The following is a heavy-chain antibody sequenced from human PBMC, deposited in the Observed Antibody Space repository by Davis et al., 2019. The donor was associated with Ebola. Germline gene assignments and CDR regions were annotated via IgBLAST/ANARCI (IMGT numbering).Heavy chain of an antibody. D-gene: IGHD4-11*01. J-gene: IGHJ6*02. CDR3: ARDRVTNFVYYYGMDV. V-gene: IGHV1-18*04. CDR1: GYTFTSYY. CDR2: ISAYNGNT. Sequence: ASVKVSCKASGYTFTSYYMHWVRQAPGQGLEWMGWISAYNGNTNYAQKLQGRVTMTTDTSTSTAYMELRSLRSDDTAVYYCARDRVTNFVYYYGMDVWGQGTTVTVSS.